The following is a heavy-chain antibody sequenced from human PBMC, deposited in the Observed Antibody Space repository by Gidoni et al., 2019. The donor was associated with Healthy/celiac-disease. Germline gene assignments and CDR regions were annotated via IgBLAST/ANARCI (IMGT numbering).Heavy chain of an antibody. J-gene: IGHJ5*02. Sequence: QVQLQQWGAGLLKPSETLSLTCAVYGGSFSGYYWSWIRQPPGKGLEWIGEINHSGSTNYNPSLKSRVTISVDTSKNQFSLKLRSVTAADTAVYYCAKAGGSGSYGWFDPWGQGTLVTVSS. CDR2: INHSGST. CDR1: GGSFSGYY. D-gene: IGHD3-10*01. V-gene: IGHV4-34*01. CDR3: AKAGGSGSYGWFDP.